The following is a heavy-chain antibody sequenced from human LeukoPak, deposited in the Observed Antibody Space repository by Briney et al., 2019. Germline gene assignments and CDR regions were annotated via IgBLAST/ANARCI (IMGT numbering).Heavy chain of an antibody. V-gene: IGHV4-59*12. CDR3: ARSLGYCSSTSCGS. CDR1: GFTFDDYA. Sequence: GSLRLSCAAAGFTFDDYAMFWIRQPPGKGLEWIGYIYYSGSTNYNPSLKSRVTISVDTSKNQFSLKLSSVTAADTAVYYCARSLGYCSSTSCGSWGQGTLVTVSS. J-gene: IGHJ4*02. CDR2: IYYSGST. D-gene: IGHD2-2*01.